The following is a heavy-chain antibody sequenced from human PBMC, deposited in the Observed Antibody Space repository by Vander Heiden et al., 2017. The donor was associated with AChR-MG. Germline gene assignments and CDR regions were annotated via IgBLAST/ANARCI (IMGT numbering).Heavy chain of an antibody. D-gene: IGHD3-22*01. V-gene: IGHV3-23*01. Sequence: EVQLLESGGGLVQPGGSLRLSCAASGFTFSSHAMSWVRQAPGKGLEWVSAISGSGGSTYYADSVKGRFTISRDNSKNTLYLQMNSLRAEDTAVYYCAKDNDSSGYYSPYYFDYWGQGTLVTVSS. CDR3: AKDNDSSGYYSPYYFDY. CDR2: ISGSGGST. CDR1: GFTFSSHA. J-gene: IGHJ4*02.